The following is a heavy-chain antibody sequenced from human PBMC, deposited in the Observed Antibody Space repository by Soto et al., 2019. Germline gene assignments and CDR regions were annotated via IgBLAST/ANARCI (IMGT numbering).Heavy chain of an antibody. J-gene: IGHJ5*02. D-gene: IGHD3-9*01. CDR3: ARKSYRGGRYFDWLLRQPTFDP. Sequence: PSETLSLTCTVSGGSLSSPNYYWGWVRQPPGKGLDSMGSIYYSGSTSFNPSLKSRATISLDTSKNQFSLKLSSVTAADTAVYYCARKSYRGGRYFDWLLRQPTFDPWGQGTLVTVSS. V-gene: IGHV4-39*07. CDR2: IYYSGST. CDR1: GGSLSSPNYY.